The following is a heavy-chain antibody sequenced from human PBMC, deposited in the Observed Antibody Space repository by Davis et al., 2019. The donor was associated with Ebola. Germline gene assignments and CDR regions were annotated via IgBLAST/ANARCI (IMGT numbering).Heavy chain of an antibody. V-gene: IGHV1-69*02. CDR1: GCTFSSYT. CDR2: IIPILGIA. CDR3: ARTDGYNAYYYYGMDV. D-gene: IGHD5-24*01. J-gene: IGHJ6*02. Sequence: SVKVSCKASGCTFSSYTISWVRQAPGQGLEWMGRIIPILGIANYAQKFQGRVTITADKSTSTAYMELSSLRSEDTAVYYCARTDGYNAYYYYGMDVWGQGTTVTVSS.